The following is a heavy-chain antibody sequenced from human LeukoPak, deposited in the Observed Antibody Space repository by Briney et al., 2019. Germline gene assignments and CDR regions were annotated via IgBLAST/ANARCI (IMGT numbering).Heavy chain of an antibody. J-gene: IGHJ4*02. CDR2: IYYSGST. CDR3: ARRRGAALPFDY. V-gene: IGHV4-39*01. D-gene: IGHD1-26*01. Sequence: SETLSPTCTVSGGSISSSSYYWGWIRQPPGKGLEWIGSIYYSGSTYYNPSLKSRVTISVDTSKNQFSLKLSSVTAADTAVYYCARRRGAALPFDYWGQGTLVTVSS. CDR1: GGSISSSSYY.